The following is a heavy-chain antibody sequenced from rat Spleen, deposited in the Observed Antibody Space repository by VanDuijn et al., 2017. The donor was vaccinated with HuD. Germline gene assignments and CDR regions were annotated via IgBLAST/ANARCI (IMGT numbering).Heavy chain of an antibody. CDR2: ITTGGAIT. D-gene: IGHD1-9*01. Sequence: EVQLVESGGGLVQPGRSLKLSCAASGFTFSDYYMVWVRQAPTKGLEWVASITTGGAITSYRDSVKGRFTISRDNAKSTLSLQMDSLRSEDTATYYCARRHYGYTDYFDYWGQGVMVTVSS. J-gene: IGHJ2*01. V-gene: IGHV5-25*01. CDR1: GFTFSDYY. CDR3: ARRHYGYTDYFDY.